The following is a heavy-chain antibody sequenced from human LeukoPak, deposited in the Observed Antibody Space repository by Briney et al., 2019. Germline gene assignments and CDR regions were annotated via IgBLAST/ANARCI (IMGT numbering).Heavy chain of an antibody. D-gene: IGHD1-26*01. Sequence: SETLSLTCTVSGGSITNYYWSWVRQSPEKGLEWIGYIYYNGITDYNPSLRSRLTISLDTSKNQFSLRLSSVTAADTAVYYCAREGRSGSYSRGPAFDIWGQGTMVTVSS. J-gene: IGHJ3*02. V-gene: IGHV4-59*12. CDR3: AREGRSGSYSRGPAFDI. CDR2: IYYNGIT. CDR1: GGSITNYY.